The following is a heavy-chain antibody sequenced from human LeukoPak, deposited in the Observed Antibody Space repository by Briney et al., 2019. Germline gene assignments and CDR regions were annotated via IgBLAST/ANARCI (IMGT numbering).Heavy chain of an antibody. J-gene: IGHJ4*02. V-gene: IGHV3-48*03. CDR2: ISSSGSTI. Sequence: GGSLRLSCAASGFTFSSYEMNWVRQAPGKGLEWVSHISSSGSTIYYADSVKGRFTISRDNAKNSLYLQMNSLRAEDTAVYYCAKDQIRLSGPNFFDYWGQGTLVTVSS. CDR1: GFTFSSYE. D-gene: IGHD1-1*01. CDR3: AKDQIRLSGPNFFDY.